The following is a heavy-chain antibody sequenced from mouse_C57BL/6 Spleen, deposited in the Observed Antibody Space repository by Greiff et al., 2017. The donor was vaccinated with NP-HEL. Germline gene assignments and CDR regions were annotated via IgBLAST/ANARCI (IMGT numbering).Heavy chain of an antibody. CDR3: ARGYYGNYPDY. V-gene: IGHV1-50*01. D-gene: IGHD2-1*01. CDR1: GYTFTSYW. J-gene: IGHJ2*01. Sequence: VQLQQPGAELVKPGASVKLSCKASGYTFTSYWMQWVKQRPGQGLEWIGEIDPSDSYTNYNQKFKGKATLTVDTSSSTAYMQLSSLTSEDSAVYYCARGYYGNYPDYWGQGTTLTVSS. CDR2: IDPSDSYT.